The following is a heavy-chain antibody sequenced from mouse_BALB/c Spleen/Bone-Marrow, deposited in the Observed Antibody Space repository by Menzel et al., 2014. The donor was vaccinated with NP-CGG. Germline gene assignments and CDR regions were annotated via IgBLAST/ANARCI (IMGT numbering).Heavy chain of an antibody. CDR3: PLPGAMDY. J-gene: IGHJ4*01. CDR1: GFTFSDAW. CDR2: IRSKANNHAT. V-gene: IGHV6-6*01. Sequence: EVQGVESGGGLVQPGGSMKLSCAASGFTFSDAWMDWVRQAPEKGLEWVAEIRSKANNHATYYAESVKGRFTISRDDSKSRVFMQMNSLSAEDTGSYYCPLPGAMDYWGQGTSVTVSS.